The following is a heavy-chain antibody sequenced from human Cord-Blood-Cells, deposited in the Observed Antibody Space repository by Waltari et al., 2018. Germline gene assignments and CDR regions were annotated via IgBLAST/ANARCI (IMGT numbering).Heavy chain of an antibody. Sequence: QVQLQESGPGLVKPSETLSLTCAVSGSSIIRGYYWGWIRQPPGKGLEWIGSIYHSGSTYYNPSLKSRVTISVDTSKNQFSLKLSSVTATDTAVYYCARLWLRYFDYWGQGTLVTVSS. CDR1: GSSIIRGYY. CDR3: ARLWLRYFDY. D-gene: IGHD5-12*01. CDR2: IYHSGST. V-gene: IGHV4-38-2*01. J-gene: IGHJ4*02.